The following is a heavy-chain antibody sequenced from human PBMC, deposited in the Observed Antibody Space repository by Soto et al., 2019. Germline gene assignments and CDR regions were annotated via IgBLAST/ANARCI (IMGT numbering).Heavy chain of an antibody. CDR3: ARDRSGYYDSSGYPY. Sequence: GASVKVSCKASGYTFTSYGISWVRQAPGQGLEWMGWISAYNGNTNYAQKLQGRVTMTTDTSTSTAYMELRSLRSDDTAVYYCARDRSGYYDSSGYPYWGQGTLVTVSS. J-gene: IGHJ4*02. V-gene: IGHV1-18*01. CDR2: ISAYNGNT. CDR1: GYTFTSYG. D-gene: IGHD3-22*01.